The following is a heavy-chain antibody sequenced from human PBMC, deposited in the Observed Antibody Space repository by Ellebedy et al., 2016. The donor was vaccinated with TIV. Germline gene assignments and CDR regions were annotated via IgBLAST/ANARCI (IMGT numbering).Heavy chain of an antibody. CDR3: ARETYGRNFDY. CDR2: IIPILGIA. D-gene: IGHD3-10*01. CDR1: GGTFSSYA. V-gene: IGHV1-69*04. Sequence: AASVKVSCKASGGTFSSYAISWVRQAPGQGLEWMGRIIPILGIANYAQKLQGRVTMTTDPPTSTAYMELRSLRSDDTAMYYCARETYGRNFDYWGQGALVTVSS. J-gene: IGHJ4*02.